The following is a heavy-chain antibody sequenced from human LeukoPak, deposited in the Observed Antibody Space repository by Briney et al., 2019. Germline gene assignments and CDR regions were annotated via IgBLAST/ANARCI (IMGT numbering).Heavy chain of an antibody. J-gene: IGHJ4*02. V-gene: IGHV3-7*03. D-gene: IGHD6-13*01. CDR2: IKQDGSEK. CDR1: GFTFSSYW. CDR3: ARGTYSSSWGDFFDY. Sequence: GRSLRLSCAASGFTFSSYWMSWVRQAPGKGLEWVANIKQDGSEKYYVDSVKGRFTISRDNAKNSLYLQMNSLRAEDTAVYYCARGTYSSSWGDFFDYWGQGTLVTVSS.